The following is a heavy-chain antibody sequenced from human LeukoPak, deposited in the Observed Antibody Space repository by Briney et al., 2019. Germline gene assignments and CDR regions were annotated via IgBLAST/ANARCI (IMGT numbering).Heavy chain of an antibody. CDR2: ISSSSSTI. CDR1: GFTFSSYS. CDR3: AKLAVAVDY. V-gene: IGHV3-48*01. D-gene: IGHD6-19*01. J-gene: IGHJ4*02. Sequence: GGSLRLSCAASGFTFSSYSMNWVRQAPGKGLEWVSYISSSSSTIYYADSVKGRFTNSRDNAKNSLYLQMNSLRAEDTAVYYCAKLAVAVDYWGQGTLVTVSS.